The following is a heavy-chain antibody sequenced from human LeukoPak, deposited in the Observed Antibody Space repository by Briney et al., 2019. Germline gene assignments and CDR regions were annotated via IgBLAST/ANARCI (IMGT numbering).Heavy chain of an antibody. CDR3: AKDLLRDRWFGES. J-gene: IGHJ5*02. CDR2: IRYEGSSK. CDR1: GFSFSSYG. D-gene: IGHD3-10*01. Sequence: QSGGSLRLSCAASGFSFSSYGMHWVRQAPDKGLEWVAFIRYEGSSKYYADSVKGRFTISRDNSKNTLYLQMDSLRLEDTAVYYCAKDLLRDRWFGESWGQGTLVTVSS. V-gene: IGHV3-30*02.